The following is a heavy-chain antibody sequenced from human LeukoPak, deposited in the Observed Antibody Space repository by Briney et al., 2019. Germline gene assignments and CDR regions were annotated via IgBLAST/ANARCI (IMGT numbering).Heavy chain of an antibody. CDR1: GGSFSGYY. CDR3: ARGEDSGSLFDP. J-gene: IGHJ5*02. Sequence: SETLSLTCAVYGGSFSGYYWSWIRQPPGKGLEWIGEINHSGSTNYNPSLKSGVTISVDTSKNQFSLKLSSVTAADTAVYYCARGEDSGSLFDPWGQGTLVTVSS. V-gene: IGHV4-34*01. CDR2: INHSGST. D-gene: IGHD1-26*01.